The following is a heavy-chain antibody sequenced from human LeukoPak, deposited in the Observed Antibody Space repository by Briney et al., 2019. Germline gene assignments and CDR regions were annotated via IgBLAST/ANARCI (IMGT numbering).Heavy chain of an antibody. V-gene: IGHV3-30*18. D-gene: IGHD3-10*01. CDR3: AKSFGMLWFGESQYLDH. CDR2: ISYDGSNK. J-gene: IGHJ4*02. CDR1: GFTFSSYG. Sequence: PGGSLRLSCAASGFTFSSYGMHWVRQAPGKGLEWVAVISYDGSNKYYADSVKGRFTISRDNSKNTLYLQMNSLRAEDTAVYYCAKSFGMLWFGESQYLDHWGQGTLVTVSS.